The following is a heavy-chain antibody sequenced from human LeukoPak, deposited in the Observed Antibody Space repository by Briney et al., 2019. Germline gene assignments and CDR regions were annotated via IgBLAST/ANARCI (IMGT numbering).Heavy chain of an antibody. CDR1: GDTFSSYA. Sequence: SVKVSCKASGDTFSSYAISWVRQAPGQGLEWMGGIIPIFGTTNYAQKFQGRVTITTDESTNTAYMELSSLRSEDTAVYYCAGTDRRYFDYWGQGILVTVSS. CDR2: IIPIFGTT. J-gene: IGHJ4*02. V-gene: IGHV1-69*05. D-gene: IGHD3-22*01. CDR3: AGTDRRYFDY.